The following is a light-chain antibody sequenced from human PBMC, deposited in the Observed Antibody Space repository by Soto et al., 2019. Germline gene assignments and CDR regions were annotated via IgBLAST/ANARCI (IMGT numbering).Light chain of an antibody. J-gene: IGLJ1*01. CDR3: SSYISSSTLNV. CDR1: SSDVGGYNY. V-gene: IGLV2-14*01. Sequence: QSALTQPASVSGSPGQSITISCTGTSSDVGGYNYVSWYQQHPGKAPKLMIYDVSKRPSGVSNRFSGSKSGNTASLTISGLQAEDEADYYCSSYISSSTLNVFGTGTKATVL. CDR2: DVS.